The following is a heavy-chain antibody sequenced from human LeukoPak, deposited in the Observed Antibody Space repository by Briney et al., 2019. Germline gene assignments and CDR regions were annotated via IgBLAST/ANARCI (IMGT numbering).Heavy chain of an antibody. J-gene: IGHJ4*02. Sequence: GGSLRLSCAASGFIFSNYGMHWVRQAPGKGLEWVAFIRYDGSNKYYADSVKGRFTISRDNSKNTLYLQMNSLRAEDTAVYYCAKDLAYTSSWSNLYYFDYWGQGTLVTVSS. CDR2: IRYDGSNK. CDR1: GFIFSNYG. CDR3: AKDLAYTSSWSNLYYFDY. V-gene: IGHV3-30*02. D-gene: IGHD6-13*01.